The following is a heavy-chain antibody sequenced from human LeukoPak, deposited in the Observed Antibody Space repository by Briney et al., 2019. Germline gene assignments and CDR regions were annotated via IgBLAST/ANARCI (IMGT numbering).Heavy chain of an antibody. Sequence: ASVKVSCKASGYTSTGYYMHWVRQAPGQGLEWMGRINPNSGGTNYAQKFQGRVTMTRDTSISTAYMELSRLRSDDTAVYYCARAETGTYYYDSSGSFDYWGQGTLVTVSS. CDR3: ARAETGTYYYDSSGSFDY. V-gene: IGHV1-2*06. J-gene: IGHJ4*02. CDR2: INPNSGGT. CDR1: GYTSTGYY. D-gene: IGHD3-22*01.